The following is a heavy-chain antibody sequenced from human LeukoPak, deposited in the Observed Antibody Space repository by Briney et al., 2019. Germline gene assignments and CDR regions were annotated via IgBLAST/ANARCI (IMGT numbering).Heavy chain of an antibody. CDR1: GYSISSGYY. D-gene: IGHD1-1*01. Sequence: SETLSLTCTVSGYSISSGYYWGWIRQPPGKGLEWIGSIYHSGSTYYNPSLKSRVTISVDTSKNQFSLKLSSVTAADTAVYYCARGLWNRSGPWGQGTLVTVSS. CDR3: ARGLWNRSGP. J-gene: IGHJ5*02. CDR2: IYHSGST. V-gene: IGHV4-38-2*02.